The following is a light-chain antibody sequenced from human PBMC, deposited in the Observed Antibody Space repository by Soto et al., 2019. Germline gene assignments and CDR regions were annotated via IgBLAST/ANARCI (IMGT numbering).Light chain of an antibody. CDR2: SAS. J-gene: IGKJ1*01. CDR3: QQYGSSPIT. Sequence: EIVLTQSPGTLSLSPGERATLSCRASQSVISRCLAWYQQKPGQAPRLLIYSASSRATGIPDRFSGSGSGTDFTLTISRLEPEDCAVYYCQQYGSSPITFGQGTNVEIK. CDR1: QSVISRC. V-gene: IGKV3-20*01.